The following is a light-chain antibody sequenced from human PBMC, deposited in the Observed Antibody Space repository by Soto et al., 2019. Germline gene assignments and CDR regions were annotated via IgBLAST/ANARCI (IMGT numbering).Light chain of an antibody. CDR3: QQYGSSSWT. J-gene: IGKJ1*01. V-gene: IGKV3-20*01. CDR2: GAS. Sequence: EIVLTQSPGTLSLSPRERATLSCRTSQSISSSYLAWYQQQPGQAPRLLIYGASTRATGIPDRFSGSGSGTDFTLTISRLEPEDFAVYYCQQYGSSSWTFGQGTKVDIK. CDR1: QSISSSY.